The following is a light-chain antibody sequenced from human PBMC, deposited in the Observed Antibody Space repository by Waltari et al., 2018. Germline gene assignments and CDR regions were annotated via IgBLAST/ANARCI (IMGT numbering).Light chain of an antibody. CDR1: QSVGTW. CDR3: QQYSSFST. Sequence: DIQMTQSPSTLSASLGDRVTISCRASQSVGTWLAWYQQKPGKAPKLLIYMASSLESGVPSRFSGSGSGTEFTLTISSLQPDDFATYSCQQYSSFSTFGQGTKV. CDR2: MAS. V-gene: IGKV1-5*03. J-gene: IGKJ2*01.